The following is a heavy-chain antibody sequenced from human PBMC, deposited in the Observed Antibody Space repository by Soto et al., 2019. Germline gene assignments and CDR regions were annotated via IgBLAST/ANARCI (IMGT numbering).Heavy chain of an antibody. D-gene: IGHD7-27*01. CDR2: TYYRSKWDN. CDR1: GDSVSSNSAA. V-gene: IGHV6-1*01. J-gene: IGHJ6*03. Sequence: SQTLSLTCAISGDSVSSNSAAWNWIRQYPSRCLEWLGSTYYRSKWDNDYAVSVKNRITINPDTSKKQFSLQLNSVTPDDTAVYYCGRELGKDYYSYYMDVWGKGTTVTVSS. CDR3: GRELGKDYYSYYMDV.